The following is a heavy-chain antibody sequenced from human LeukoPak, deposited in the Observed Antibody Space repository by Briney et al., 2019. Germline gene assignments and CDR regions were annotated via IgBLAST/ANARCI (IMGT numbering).Heavy chain of an antibody. Sequence: SETLSLTCTVSGGSISSYYWSWIRQPPGKGLEWIGYIYYSGSTNYNPSLKSQVTISVDTSKNQFSLKLSSVTAADTAVYYCARGIMITFGGVIVDYWGQGTLVTVSS. D-gene: IGHD3-16*02. CDR2: IYYSGST. V-gene: IGHV4-59*01. J-gene: IGHJ4*02. CDR3: ARGIMITFGGVIVDY. CDR1: GGSISSYY.